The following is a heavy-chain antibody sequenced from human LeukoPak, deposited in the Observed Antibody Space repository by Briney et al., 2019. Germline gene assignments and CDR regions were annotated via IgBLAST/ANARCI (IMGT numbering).Heavy chain of an antibody. CDR2: ISGSDMTT. CDR3: AKYMVLSASGVDS. V-gene: IGHV3-23*01. CDR1: GFTFSSYD. D-gene: IGHD3-10*01. Sequence: GGSLRLSCAASGFTFSSYDMGWVRQAPGKGLEWVSSMNGAISGSDMTTYYADSVKGRFTISRDNSKSTLYLQMNTLRAEDTAVSYCAKYMVLSASGVDSWGQGTLVTVSS. J-gene: IGHJ4*02.